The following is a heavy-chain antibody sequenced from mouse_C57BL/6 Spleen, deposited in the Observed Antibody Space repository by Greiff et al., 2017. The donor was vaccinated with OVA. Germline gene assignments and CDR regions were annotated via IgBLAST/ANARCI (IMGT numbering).Heavy chain of an antibody. CDR2: IYPGSGNT. CDR3: ANYGNYDRYFDV. V-gene: IGHV1-76*01. CDR1: GYTFTDYY. J-gene: IGHJ1*03. D-gene: IGHD2-1*01. Sequence: VKLMESGAELVRPGASVKLSCKASGYTFTDYYINWVKQRPGQGLEWIARIYPGSGNTYYNEKFKGKATLTGEKSSSTAYMQLSSLTSEDSAVYVCANYGNYDRYFDVWGKGTTVTVSS.